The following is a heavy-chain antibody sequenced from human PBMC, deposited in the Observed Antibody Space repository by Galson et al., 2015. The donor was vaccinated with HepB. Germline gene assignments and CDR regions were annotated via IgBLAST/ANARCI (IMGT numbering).Heavy chain of an antibody. J-gene: IGHJ6*02. D-gene: IGHD3-3*01. CDR3: AGPLTYYGDV. Sequence: SLRLSCAASGFTFSTYEMTWVRQAPGKGLEWVSYISTSGTTIYYADSVKGRFTISRDNAKNSLYLQMNSLRAEDTAVYYCAGPLTYYGDVWGQGTTVTVSS. V-gene: IGHV3-48*03. CDR2: ISTSGTTI. CDR1: GFTFSTYE.